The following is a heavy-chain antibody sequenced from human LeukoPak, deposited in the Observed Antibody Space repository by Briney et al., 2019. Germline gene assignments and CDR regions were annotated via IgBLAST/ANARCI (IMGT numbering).Heavy chain of an antibody. D-gene: IGHD3-10*01. CDR3: ARSVEAGYMDV. J-gene: IGHJ6*03. V-gene: IGHV3-53*01. CDR2: IYSGTI. CDR1: GFTVSSNS. Sequence: GGSLRLSCTVSGFTVSSNSMSWVRQAPGKGLEWVSFIYSGTIHYSDSVKGRFTISRDNAKNSLYLQMNSLSAEDTAVYYCARSVEAGYMDVWGKGTTVTISS.